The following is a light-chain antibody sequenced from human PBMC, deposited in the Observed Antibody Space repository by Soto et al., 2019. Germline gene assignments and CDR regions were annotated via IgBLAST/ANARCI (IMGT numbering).Light chain of an antibody. CDR1: SSDVGSDNL. Sequence: QSVLTQPASVSGSPGQSITISCTGTSSDVGSDNLVSWYQQHPGKAPKFIIYEVSQRPAGVSYRFSGSKSGNTAYLTISGLQAEDEADYYCCSYAGSITYVFRTGTKLTVL. J-gene: IGLJ1*01. V-gene: IGLV2-23*02. CDR2: EVS. CDR3: CSYAGSITYV.